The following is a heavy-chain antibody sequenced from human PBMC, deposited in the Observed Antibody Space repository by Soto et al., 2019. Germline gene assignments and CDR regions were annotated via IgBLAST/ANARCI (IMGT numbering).Heavy chain of an antibody. J-gene: IGHJ4*02. V-gene: IGHV5-51*01. CDR2: IYPGDSDT. CDR3: ARQAYYGSGTYYSDS. D-gene: IGHD3-10*01. Sequence: GESLKISCETSGYNFISFWIAWVRQMPGKGLEWMGIIYPGDSDTTYSPAFQGQVTISVDRSIKTAYLQWSSLKASDTAMYYCARQAYYGSGTYYSDSWGQGTLVTVSS. CDR1: GYNFISFW.